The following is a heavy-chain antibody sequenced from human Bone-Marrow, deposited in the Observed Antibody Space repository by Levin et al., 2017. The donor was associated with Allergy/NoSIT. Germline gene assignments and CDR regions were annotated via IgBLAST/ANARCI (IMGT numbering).Heavy chain of an antibody. Sequence: SQTLSLTCAVSGASISSADYSWSWIRQPPGKGLEWIGYIYHSGGTYYNPSLKSRITMSVDRSKNLFSLKLSSVTAADSAVYYCAREKGKRGIGYGMDVWGQGTTVTVSS. D-gene: IGHD3-16*01. CDR1: GASISSADYS. V-gene: IGHV4-30-2*01. J-gene: IGHJ6*02. CDR2: IYHSGGT. CDR3: AREKGKRGIGYGMDV.